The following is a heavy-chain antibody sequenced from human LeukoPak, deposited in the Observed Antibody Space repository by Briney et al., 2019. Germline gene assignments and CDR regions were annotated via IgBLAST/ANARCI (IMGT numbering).Heavy chain of an antibody. CDR1: GYTLTELS. CDR3: ATFTIFGVVIRPFDY. D-gene: IGHD3-3*01. CDR2: VDPEDGET. Sequence: ASVKVSCKVSGYTLTELSMHWVRQAPGKGLEWMGGVDPEDGETIYAQKFQGRVTMTEDTSTDTAYMELSSLRSEDTAVYYCATFTIFGVVIRPFDYWGQGTLVTVSS. J-gene: IGHJ4*02. V-gene: IGHV1-24*01.